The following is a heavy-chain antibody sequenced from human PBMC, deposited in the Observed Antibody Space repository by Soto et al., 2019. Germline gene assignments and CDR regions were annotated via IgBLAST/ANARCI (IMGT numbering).Heavy chain of an antibody. CDR2: IYSSGST. V-gene: IGHV4-59*08. CDR3: ARRLYYDSSGFEGGSMDV. Sequence: PSETLSLTCTVSGGSISNYYWNLIRQSPGKGLEWIGYIYSSGSTHYNPSLQNRVTISIDTSKNQFSLKLSSVTAADTAVYYCARRLYYDSSGFEGGSMDVWGQGTTVTVSS. D-gene: IGHD3-22*01. CDR1: GGSISNYY. J-gene: IGHJ6*02.